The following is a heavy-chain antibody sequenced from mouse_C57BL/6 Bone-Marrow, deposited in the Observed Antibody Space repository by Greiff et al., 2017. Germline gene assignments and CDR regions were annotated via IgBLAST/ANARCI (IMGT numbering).Heavy chain of an antibody. V-gene: IGHV1-64*01. CDR3: ARLGDIYYDYEGDY. CDR2: IHPNSGST. D-gene: IGHD2-4*01. Sequence: QVHVKQPGAELVKPGASVKLSCKASGYTFTSYWMHWVKQRPGQGLEWIGMIHPNSGSTNYNEKFKSRATLTVDKSSSTAYMQLSSLTSEDSAVYYCARLGDIYYDYEGDYWGQGTSVTVSS. CDR1: GYTFTSYW. J-gene: IGHJ4*01.